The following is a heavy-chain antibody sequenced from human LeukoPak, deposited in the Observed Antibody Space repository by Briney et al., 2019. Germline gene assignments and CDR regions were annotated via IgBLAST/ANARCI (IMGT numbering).Heavy chain of an antibody. CDR2: IHYSGST. J-gene: IGHJ3*02. V-gene: IGHV4-59*01. Sequence: SETLSLTCTVSGGSISSDYWSWIRQPPGKGLEWIAYIHYSGSTNYNPSLKSRVTISVDTSKNQFSLKLSSVTAADTAVYYCARVVTIFGVVYDAFDIWGQGTMVTVSS. CDR3: ARVVTIFGVVYDAFDI. D-gene: IGHD3-3*01. CDR1: GGSISSDY.